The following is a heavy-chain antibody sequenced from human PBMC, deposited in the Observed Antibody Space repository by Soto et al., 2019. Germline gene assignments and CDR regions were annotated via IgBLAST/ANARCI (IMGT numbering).Heavy chain of an antibody. J-gene: IGHJ6*02. D-gene: IGHD4-17*01. CDR1: GYTFTSYG. CDR2: ISAYNGNT. V-gene: IGHV1-18*01. CDR3: ARPPAHYGDYDLDYYYGMDV. Sequence: GASVKVSCKASGYTFTSYGISWVRQAPGQGLEWMGWISAYNGNTNYAQKLQGRVTMTTDTSTSTAYMELRSLRSDDTAVYYCARPPAHYGDYDLDYYYGMDVWGQGTTVTVSS.